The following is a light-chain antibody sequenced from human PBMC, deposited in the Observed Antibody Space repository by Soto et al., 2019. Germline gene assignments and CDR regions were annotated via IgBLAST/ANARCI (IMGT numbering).Light chain of an antibody. CDR3: QSYDGTLSGSYV. Sequence: QSVLTQQPSVSGAPGQRVTISCTGSSSNIGAGYDVHWYQQLPGTAPKLVMYGTTNLPSGVPDRFSGSKSGTSASLAITGLQAEDEADYYCQSYDGTLSGSYVFGIGTKVTVL. CDR1: SSNIGAGYD. J-gene: IGLJ1*01. V-gene: IGLV1-40*01. CDR2: GTT.